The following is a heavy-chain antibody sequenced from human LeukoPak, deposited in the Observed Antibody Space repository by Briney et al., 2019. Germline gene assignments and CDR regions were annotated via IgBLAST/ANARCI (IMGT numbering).Heavy chain of an antibody. CDR2: FDPENGKM. D-gene: IGHD3-22*01. CDR3: ATVSSFDSNFYSYF. V-gene: IGHV1-24*01. CDR1: GYTLTQLV. J-gene: IGHJ4*02. Sequence: ASVKVSRKVSGYTLTQLVIHWVRQAPGEGLEWMGGFDPENGKMIYAQKFQGRVTMSEDTSTDTAYMDLSSLRSEDTAIYYCATVSSFDSNFYSYFWGQGTLVTVSS.